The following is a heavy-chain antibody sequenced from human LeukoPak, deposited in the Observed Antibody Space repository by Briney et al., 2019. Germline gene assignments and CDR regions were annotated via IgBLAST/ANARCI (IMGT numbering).Heavy chain of an antibody. J-gene: IGHJ4*02. CDR3: ARNASDSGTSYFDD. CDR1: GGSIISSSYY. Sequence: SETLSLTCTVSGGSIISSSYYWGWIRQPPGKGLEWIGSIYYSGSTSYNPSLKSRVTISVDTSKNQFSLKLGSVTAADTAVYYCARNASDSGTSYFDDWGQGTLVTVSS. V-gene: IGHV4-39*01. CDR2: IYYSGST. D-gene: IGHD1-26*01.